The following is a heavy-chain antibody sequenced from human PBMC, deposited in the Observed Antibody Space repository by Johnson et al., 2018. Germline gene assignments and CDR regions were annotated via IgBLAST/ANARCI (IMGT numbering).Heavy chain of an antibody. CDR1: GGSFSGYY. CDR3: ARGRRKKMVRGTTNLYLDQYHDYMDV. Sequence: QVQLQQWGAGLLKXSETLSLXCAVYGGSFSGYYWSWIRQRPGKGLEWLGEINHSGSTNYNPTLKGRVTMSLHTSKNQFSLKLTYVTAADTAVYFCARGRRKKMVRGTTNLYLDQYHDYMDVWDKGTTVTVSS. CDR2: INHSGST. V-gene: IGHV4-34*01. D-gene: IGHD3-10*01. J-gene: IGHJ6*03.